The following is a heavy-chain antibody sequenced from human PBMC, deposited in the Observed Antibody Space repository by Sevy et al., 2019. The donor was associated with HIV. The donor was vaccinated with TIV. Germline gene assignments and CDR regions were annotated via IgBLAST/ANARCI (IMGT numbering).Heavy chain of an antibody. CDR2: IHHSGNS. Sequence: SETLSLTCRVSGVSISSDYWSWIRQPPGKEPEWIGYIHHSGNSNYKTSLKSRVTMSVDTSKNQFSLNLRSVSAADTAVYYCARSVAANYMEVWGKGTTVTLSS. CDR1: GVSISSDY. D-gene: IGHD1-26*01. CDR3: ARSVAANYMEV. V-gene: IGHV4-59*01. J-gene: IGHJ6*03.